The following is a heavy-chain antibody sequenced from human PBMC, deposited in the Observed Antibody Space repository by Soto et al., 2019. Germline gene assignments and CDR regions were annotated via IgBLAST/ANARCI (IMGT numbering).Heavy chain of an antibody. CDR2: IIPIFGTA. Sequence: SVKVSCKASGGTFSSYAISWVRQAPGQGLEWMGGIIPIFGTANYAQKFQGRVTITADESTSTAYMELSSLRSEDTAVYYCARDLRGRYDFWSGYPSMAVWGQGTTVTVSS. V-gene: IGHV1-69*13. D-gene: IGHD3-3*01. CDR1: GGTFSSYA. CDR3: ARDLRGRYDFWSGYPSMAV. J-gene: IGHJ6*02.